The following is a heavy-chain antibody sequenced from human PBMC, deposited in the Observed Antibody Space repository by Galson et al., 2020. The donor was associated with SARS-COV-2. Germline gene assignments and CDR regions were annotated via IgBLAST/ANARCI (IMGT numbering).Heavy chain of an antibody. CDR2: INPSGGST. CDR1: GYTFTSYY. J-gene: IGHJ6*03. CDR3: ARDFSPRDYDFWSGYSNYYYYYMDV. Sequence: GESLKISCKASGYTFTSYYMHWVRQAPGQGLEWMGIINPSGGSTSYAQQFQGRVTMTRDTSTSTVYMELSSLRSEDTAVYYCARDFSPRDYDFWSGYSNYYYYYMDVWGKGTTVTVSS. D-gene: IGHD3-3*01. V-gene: IGHV1-46*01.